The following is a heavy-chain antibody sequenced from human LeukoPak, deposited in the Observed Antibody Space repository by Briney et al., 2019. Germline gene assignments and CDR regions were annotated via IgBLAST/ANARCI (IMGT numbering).Heavy chain of an antibody. CDR3: AKSRVGYGGNWVFGY. V-gene: IGHV3-74*01. D-gene: IGHD4-23*01. J-gene: IGHJ4*02. Sequence: GGSLRLSCAASGVTFSSYWMHWVRQAPGKGLVWVSRINTDGSSTSYADSVKGRFTISRDNAKNTLYLQMNSLRAEDTAVYYCAKSRVGYGGNWVFGYWGQGTLVTVSS. CDR2: INTDGSST. CDR1: GVTFSSYW.